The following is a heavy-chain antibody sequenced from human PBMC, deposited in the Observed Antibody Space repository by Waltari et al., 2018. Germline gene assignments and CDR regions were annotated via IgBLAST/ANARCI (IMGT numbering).Heavy chain of an antibody. Sequence: QVQLVQSGAEVKKPGASVKVSCKASGYTFTGYYMHWVRQAPGQGLEWMGWIKPNSGGTNQAQKFKGRVTMTRDTSISTAYMELSRLRSDDTAVYYCARPKRIAAAGTNYYYYMDVWGKGTTVTVSS. CDR1: GYTFTGYY. CDR2: IKPNSGGT. V-gene: IGHV1-2*02. J-gene: IGHJ6*03. D-gene: IGHD6-13*01. CDR3: ARPKRIAAAGTNYYYYMDV.